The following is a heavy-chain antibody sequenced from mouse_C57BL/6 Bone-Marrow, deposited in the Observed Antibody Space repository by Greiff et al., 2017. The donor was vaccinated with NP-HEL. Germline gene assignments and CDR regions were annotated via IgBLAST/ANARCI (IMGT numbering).Heavy chain of an antibody. D-gene: IGHD1-1*01. CDR1: GYTFTSYW. V-gene: IGHV1-64*01. CDR2: IHPNSGST. J-gene: IGHJ2*01. CDR3: ARMRVTTVVADY. Sequence: QVQLQQPGAELVKPGASVKLSCKASGYTFTSYWMHWVKQRPGQGLEWIGMIHPNSGSTNYNEKFKSKATLTVDKSSSTAYMQLSSLTSEDSAVYYCARMRVTTVVADYWGQGTTLTVSS.